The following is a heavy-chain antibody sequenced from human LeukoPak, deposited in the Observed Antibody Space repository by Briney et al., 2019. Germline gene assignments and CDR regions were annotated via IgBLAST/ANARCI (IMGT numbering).Heavy chain of an antibody. J-gene: IGHJ3*02. CDR1: SDSISSYY. CDR2: IYSSGST. Sequence: SETLSLTCTVSSDSISSYYWSWIRQPAGKGLEWIGYIYSSGSTNSNPSLKSRVTISVDTSKSQFSLKMTSVTAADTAVYYCARQGSGGRAFDIWGQGTMVTVSS. CDR3: ARQGSGGRAFDI. V-gene: IGHV4-59*08. D-gene: IGHD1-26*01.